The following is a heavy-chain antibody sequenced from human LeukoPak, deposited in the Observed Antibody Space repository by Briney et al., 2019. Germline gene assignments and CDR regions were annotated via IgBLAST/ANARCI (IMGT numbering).Heavy chain of an antibody. V-gene: IGHV4-59*08. D-gene: IGHD2-2*01. CDR2: IDYTGTT. Sequence: SETLSLTCTVSGGSISNYYWSWIRQPPGKGLEWIGYIDYTGTTKYNPSLKSRATLSVDLSKNQFSLRLTSVSAADTAVYYCARQNDFMVVPVDWGQGTLVTVSS. J-gene: IGHJ4*02. CDR3: ARQNDFMVVPVD. CDR1: GGSISNYY.